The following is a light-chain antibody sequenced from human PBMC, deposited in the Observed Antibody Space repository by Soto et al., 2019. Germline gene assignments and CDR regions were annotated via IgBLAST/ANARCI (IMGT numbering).Light chain of an antibody. CDR3: QQHGSSPFT. CDR2: GAS. CDR1: QSVTTTY. Sequence: EIVLTQSPGTLSLSPGERATLSCRASQSVTTTYLAGYQQKPGQAPRLLISGASTRATGIPDRFGASGSGTDFTLTISRLEPKDFAVYYCQQHGSSPFTFGPGTKVDIK. J-gene: IGKJ3*01. V-gene: IGKV3-20*01.